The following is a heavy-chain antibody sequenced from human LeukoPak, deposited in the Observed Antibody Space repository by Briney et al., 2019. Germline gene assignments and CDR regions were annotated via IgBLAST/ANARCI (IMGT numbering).Heavy chain of an antibody. D-gene: IGHD3-22*01. CDR1: GVSISSYY. J-gene: IGHJ5*02. CDR3: ARDGGDSSGFYNWFDP. CDR2: IYTSGST. V-gene: IGHV4-4*07. Sequence: SETLSLTCTVSGVSISSYYWSWIRQPAGKGLEWIGRIYTSGSTNYNPSLKSRVTMSVDTYKNQFSLKLSSVTAADTAVYYCARDGGDSSGFYNWFDPWGQGTLVTVSS.